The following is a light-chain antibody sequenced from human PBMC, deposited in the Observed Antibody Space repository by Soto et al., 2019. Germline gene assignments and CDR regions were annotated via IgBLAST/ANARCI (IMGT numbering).Light chain of an antibody. J-gene: IGKJ1*01. CDR3: KQSYSTPPT. V-gene: IGKV2-28*01. Sequence: EPASISCRSSQSLLHSNGNNYLDWYVQKPGHSPQLLIYLGSTRASGVPSRFSGSGSGTDFILTIRSLQPEDFATYYCKQSYSTPPTFGQGTKVDIK. CDR2: LGS. CDR1: QSLLHSNGNNY.